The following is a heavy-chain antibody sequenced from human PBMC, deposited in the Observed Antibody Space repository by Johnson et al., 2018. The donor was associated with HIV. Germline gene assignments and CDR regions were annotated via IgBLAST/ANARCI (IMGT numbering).Heavy chain of an antibody. Sequence: EQLVESGGGLVQPGGSLRLSCAASGFTVSSNYMSWVRQAPGKGLEWVSVIYSGDSTYYADSVKGRFTISRDNSKNTLYLQMNSLRAEDTAVYYCARERASSAFDIWGQGTMVTVSS. CDR2: IYSGDST. CDR3: ARERASSAFDI. CDR1: GFTVSSNY. V-gene: IGHV3-66*01. J-gene: IGHJ3*02.